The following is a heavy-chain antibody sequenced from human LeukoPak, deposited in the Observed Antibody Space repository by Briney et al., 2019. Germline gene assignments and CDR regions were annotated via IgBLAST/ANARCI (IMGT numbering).Heavy chain of an antibody. V-gene: IGHV4-30-2*01. CDR1: GGSISSDNYY. Sequence: SETLSLTCTVSGGSISSDNYYWSWIRQPPGKGLEWIGYIYHSGNTCYNPSLKSRVTISLNKSKNQFFLNLSSVTAADTAVYYCASYIGYCTNGVCAIAFDIWGQGTMVTVSS. CDR3: ASYIGYCTNGVCAIAFDI. J-gene: IGHJ3*02. D-gene: IGHD2-8*01. CDR2: IYHSGNT.